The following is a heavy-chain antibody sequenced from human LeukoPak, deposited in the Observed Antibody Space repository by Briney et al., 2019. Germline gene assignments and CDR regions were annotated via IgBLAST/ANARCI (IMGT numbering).Heavy chain of an antibody. CDR3: AKIGRSHDFDY. Sequence: ASMKVSCKASGYTFTVYFIHWVRQAPGQGLEWMGRINPNSGATDYAQKFQGRVTMTRDTSISTAYMELSSLKSDDTAVYYCAKIGRSHDFDYSGQGTLITVSS. J-gene: IGHJ4*02. CDR1: GYTFTVYF. V-gene: IGHV1-2*06. D-gene: IGHD3-16*01. CDR2: INPNSGAT.